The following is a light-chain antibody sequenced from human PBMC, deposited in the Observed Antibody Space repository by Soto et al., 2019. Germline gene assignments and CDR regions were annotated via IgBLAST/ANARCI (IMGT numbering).Light chain of an antibody. V-gene: IGKV3-11*01. CDR1: QSLNSD. J-gene: IGKJ3*01. Sequence: EIVLTQSPATVSLSPGDRATLSCRASQSLNSDLAWYQQKPGQAPRLLIFDASNRATGIPARFSGSGSGTDFTLTISSLEPEDFAVYYCQQRSNYLFTFGPGTTVDI. CDR3: QQRSNYLFT. CDR2: DAS.